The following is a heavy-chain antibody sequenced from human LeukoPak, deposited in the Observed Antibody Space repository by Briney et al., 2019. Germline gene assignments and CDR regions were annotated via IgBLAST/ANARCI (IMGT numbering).Heavy chain of an antibody. CDR2: INTNTGNP. Sequence: ASVKVSCKASGYTFTSYAMNWVRQAPGQGLEWMGWINTNTGNPTYAQGFTGRFVFSLDTSVSTAYLQISSLEAEDTAVYYCARGISGYYDSSGPITDFDYWGQGTLVTVSS. D-gene: IGHD3-22*01. CDR1: GYTFTSYA. CDR3: ARGISGYYDSSGPITDFDY. V-gene: IGHV7-4-1*02. J-gene: IGHJ4*02.